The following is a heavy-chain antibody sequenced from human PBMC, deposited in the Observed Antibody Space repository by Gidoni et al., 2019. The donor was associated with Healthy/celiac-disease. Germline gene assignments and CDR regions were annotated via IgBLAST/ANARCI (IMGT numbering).Heavy chain of an antibody. CDR2: IYYSGTT. V-gene: IGHV4-39*01. CDR1: GGSLSSSRYY. J-gene: IGHJ5*02. CDR3: AKHRPIWWFDP. D-gene: IGHD3-16*01. Sequence: QLQLQDSGPGLVKTSENLSLTCTVSGGSLSSSRYYWGWIRQPPGTGLEWIGSIYYSGTTYSIPSLKSRVTISVDPSKNQFSLKLSSVTAADTAVYYCAKHRPIWWFDPWGQGTLVTVSS.